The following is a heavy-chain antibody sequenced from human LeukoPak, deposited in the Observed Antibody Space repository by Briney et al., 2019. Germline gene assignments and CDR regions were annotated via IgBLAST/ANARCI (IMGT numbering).Heavy chain of an antibody. CDR2: IYTSGST. CDR1: GGSISSGSYY. V-gene: IGHV4-61*02. CDR3: ARGSVAGTVGY. Sequence: SETLSLTCTVSGGSISSGSYYWSWIRQPAGKGLEWIGRIYTSGSTNYNPSLKSRVTISVDTSKNQFSLKLSSVTAADTAVYYCARGSVAGTVGYWGQGTLVTVSS. J-gene: IGHJ4*02. D-gene: IGHD6-19*01.